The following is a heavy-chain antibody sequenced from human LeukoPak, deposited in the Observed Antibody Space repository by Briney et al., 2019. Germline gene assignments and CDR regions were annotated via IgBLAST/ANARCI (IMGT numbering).Heavy chain of an antibody. V-gene: IGHV3-21*01. Sequence: GGSLRLSCAASGFTFSSYSMNWVRQAPGKGLEWVSSISSSSSYIYYADSVKGRFTISRDNSKNTLYLHVNSLRAEDTAVYYCAKWASSGWLDYWGQGTLVTVSS. J-gene: IGHJ4*02. CDR3: AKWASSGWLDY. CDR1: GFTFSSYS. D-gene: IGHD6-19*01. CDR2: ISSSSSYI.